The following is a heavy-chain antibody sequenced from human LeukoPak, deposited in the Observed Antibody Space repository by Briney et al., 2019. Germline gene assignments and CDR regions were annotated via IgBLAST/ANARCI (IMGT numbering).Heavy chain of an antibody. CDR3: ATSFWTDAFDI. Sequence: PSETLSLTCAVYGGSFSGYYWSWLRQPPGKGLEWIGEINHSRSTNYNPSLKSRVTISVDTSKNQFSLKLSSVTAADTAVYYCATSFWTDAFDIWGQGTMVTVSS. CDR2: INHSRST. D-gene: IGHD3-3*01. V-gene: IGHV4-34*01. J-gene: IGHJ3*02. CDR1: GGSFSGYY.